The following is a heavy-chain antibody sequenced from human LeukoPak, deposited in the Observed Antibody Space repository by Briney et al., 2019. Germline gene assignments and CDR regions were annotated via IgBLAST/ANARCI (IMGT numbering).Heavy chain of an antibody. J-gene: IGHJ4*02. CDR3: AKKNYYDSSGDDY. V-gene: IGHV4-59*11. CDR2: IYYSGST. D-gene: IGHD3-22*01. Sequence: SETLSLTCTVSGGSISSHYWSWIRQPPGKGLEWIGYIYYSGSTNYNPSLKSRVTISVDTSKNQFSLKLSSVTAADTAVYYCAKKNYYDSSGDDYWGQGTLVTVSS. CDR1: GGSISSHY.